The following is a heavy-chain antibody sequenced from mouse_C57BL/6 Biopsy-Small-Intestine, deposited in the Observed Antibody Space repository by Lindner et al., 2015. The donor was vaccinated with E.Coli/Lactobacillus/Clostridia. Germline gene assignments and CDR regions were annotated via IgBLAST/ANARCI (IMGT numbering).Heavy chain of an antibody. V-gene: IGHV1-74*01. CDR1: GYTFTSYW. CDR2: IHPSDSDT. CDR3: AIRYYGSRGYFDV. J-gene: IGHJ1*03. Sequence: VQLQESGAELVKPGASVKVSCKASGYTFTSYWMHWVKQRPGQGLEWIGRIHPSDSDTNYNQKFKGKATLTVDKSSSTAHMQLSSLTSEDSAVYYCAIRYYGSRGYFDVWGTGTTVTVSS. D-gene: IGHD1-1*01.